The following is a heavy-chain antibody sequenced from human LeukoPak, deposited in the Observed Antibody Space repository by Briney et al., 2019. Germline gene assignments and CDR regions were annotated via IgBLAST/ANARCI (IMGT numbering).Heavy chain of an antibody. Sequence: GGSLRLSCAASGFTFSSYAMHWVRQAPGKGLEWVAVISYDGSNKYYADSVKGRFTISRDNSKNTLYLQMNSLRAEDTAVYYCAKRSIDYSNYVDYWGQGTLVTVSS. CDR1: GFTFSSYA. CDR3: AKRSIDYSNYVDY. V-gene: IGHV3-30-3*02. J-gene: IGHJ4*02. D-gene: IGHD4-11*01. CDR2: ISYDGSNK.